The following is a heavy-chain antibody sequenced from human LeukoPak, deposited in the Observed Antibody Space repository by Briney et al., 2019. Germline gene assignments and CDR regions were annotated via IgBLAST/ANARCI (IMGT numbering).Heavy chain of an antibody. CDR1: GDSVSSNSAA. CDR2: TYYRSKWYK. CDR3: AREVRNYYDSRGAYYYYYGMDV. D-gene: IGHD3-22*01. Sequence: SQTLSLTCAISGDSVSSNSAAWNWIRQSPSRGLEWLGRTYYRSKWYKDYAVSVKSRITINPDTPKNQFSLQLNSVTPDDTAVYYCAREVRNYYDSRGAYYYYYGMDVWGQRTTVTVSS. V-gene: IGHV6-1*01. J-gene: IGHJ6*02.